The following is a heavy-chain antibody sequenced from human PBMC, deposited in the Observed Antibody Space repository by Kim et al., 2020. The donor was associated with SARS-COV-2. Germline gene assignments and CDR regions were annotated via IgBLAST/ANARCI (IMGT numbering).Heavy chain of an antibody. Sequence: SETLSLTCTVSGGSISSSSYYWGWIRQPPGKGLVWIGSIYYSGSTYYNPSLKSRVTISVDTSKNQFSLKLSSVTAADTAVYYCARHRSYYYDSSGSPSDYWGQGTLVTVSS. CDR3: ARHRSYYYDSSGSPSDY. J-gene: IGHJ4*02. D-gene: IGHD3-22*01. CDR2: IYYSGST. V-gene: IGHV4-39*01. CDR1: GGSISSSSYY.